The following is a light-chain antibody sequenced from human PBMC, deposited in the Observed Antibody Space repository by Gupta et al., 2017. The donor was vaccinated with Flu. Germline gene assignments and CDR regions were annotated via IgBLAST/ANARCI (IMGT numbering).Light chain of an antibody. J-gene: IGLJ2*01. CDR3: AAWDDSLNGVV. CDR2: RST. Sequence: QSVLTQPPSASGTPGQRVTISCSGSSPNIGSNTVNWYQQLPGTAPKLLSYRSTQRPSGVPDRFSGSKSGTSASLSICGLQSEDQADYYCAAWDDSLNGVVFGGGTKLTVL. V-gene: IGLV1-44*01. CDR1: SPNIGSNT.